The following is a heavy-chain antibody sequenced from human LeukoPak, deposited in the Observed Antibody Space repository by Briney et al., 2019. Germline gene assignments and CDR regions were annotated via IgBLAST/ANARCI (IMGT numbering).Heavy chain of an antibody. CDR1: GGSISSGGYS. J-gene: IGHJ4*02. Sequence: SETLSLTCAVSGGSISSGGYSWSWIRQPPGKGLEWIGYIYYSGSTNYNPSLKSRVTISVDTSKNQFSLKLSSVTAADTAVYYCARAQTYCSGGSCYFNWGQGTLVTVSS. D-gene: IGHD2-15*01. CDR3: ARAQTYCSGGSCYFN. V-gene: IGHV4-61*08. CDR2: IYYSGST.